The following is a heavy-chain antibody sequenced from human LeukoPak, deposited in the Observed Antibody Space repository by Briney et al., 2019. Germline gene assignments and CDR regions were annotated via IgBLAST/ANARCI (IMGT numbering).Heavy chain of an antibody. CDR2: ISYDGNNY. D-gene: IGHD6-19*01. CDR3: ATTVAGRGVHYYYGMDV. CDR1: GFDFSSYA. J-gene: IGHJ6*02. V-gene: IGHV3-30*03. Sequence: GGSLRLSCVASGFDFSSYAMTWVRQAPGKGLEWVAVISYDGNNYYYVDSVKGRFTISRDNSKNTLYLQMNSLRVEDTAVYYCATTVAGRGVHYYYGMDVWGQGTTVTVSS.